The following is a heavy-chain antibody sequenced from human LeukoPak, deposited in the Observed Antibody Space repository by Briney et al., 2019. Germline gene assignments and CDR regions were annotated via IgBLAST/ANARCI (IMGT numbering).Heavy chain of an antibody. Sequence: GSLRLSCAVSGLSITTYDIHWVRQAPGKGLEWVADISSDGNNEYYADSVKGRFVISRDISKNSVYLQMNSLTTEDTALYYCVRGGPGLGVWGQGTKVTVSS. J-gene: IGHJ6*02. CDR1: GLSITTYD. D-gene: IGHD3-10*01. V-gene: IGHV3-30*09. CDR3: VRGGPGLGV. CDR2: ISSDGNNE.